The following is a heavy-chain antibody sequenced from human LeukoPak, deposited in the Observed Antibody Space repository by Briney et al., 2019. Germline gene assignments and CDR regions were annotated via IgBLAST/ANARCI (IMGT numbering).Heavy chain of an antibody. J-gene: IGHJ4*02. CDR2: INHSGST. CDR1: GFTFSSYG. D-gene: IGHD3-22*01. Sequence: GSLRLSCAASGFTFSSYGMHWIRQPPGKGLEWIGEINHSGSTNYNPSLKSRATISVDTSKNQFSLKLSSVTAADTAVYYCARVKRGYPDYWGQGTLVTVSS. V-gene: IGHV4-34*01. CDR3: ARVKRGYPDY.